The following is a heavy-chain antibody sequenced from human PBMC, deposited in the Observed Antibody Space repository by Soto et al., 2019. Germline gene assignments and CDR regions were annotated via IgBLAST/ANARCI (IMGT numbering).Heavy chain of an antibody. CDR2: IGGSGITA. Sequence: RGSLRLSCAASGFTFSSYSMFWVRQAPGKGLEWVSTIGGSGITAYYPDSVKGRFTISRDNSNSTLYLQMNSLRAEDTAVYYCAKAPTRAGTYWVDYWGRGTLVTSPQ. CDR1: GFTFSSYS. D-gene: IGHD1-1*01. CDR3: AKAPTRAGTYWVDY. J-gene: IGHJ4*01. V-gene: IGHV3-23*01.